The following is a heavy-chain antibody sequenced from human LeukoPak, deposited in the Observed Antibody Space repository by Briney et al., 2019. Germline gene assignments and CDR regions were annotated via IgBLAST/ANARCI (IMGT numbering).Heavy chain of an antibody. V-gene: IGHV3-30*02. D-gene: IGHD6-19*01. CDR1: GFTFSNYG. Sequence: GGSLRLSCAAPGFTFSNYGLHWVRQAPGKGLEWVAFIRYDGSNKYYADSVKGRFTISRDNSKNTLYLQMNSLRAEDSAVYYCAKDQVAGFFYYYYYMDVWGQGTLVTVSS. J-gene: IGHJ6*03. CDR2: IRYDGSNK. CDR3: AKDQVAGFFYYYYYMDV.